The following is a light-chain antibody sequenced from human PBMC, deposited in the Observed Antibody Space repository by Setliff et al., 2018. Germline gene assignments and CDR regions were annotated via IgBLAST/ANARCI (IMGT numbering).Light chain of an antibody. CDR1: SSNIGSNT. V-gene: IGLV1-44*01. J-gene: IGLJ2*01. CDR3: AAWDDSLNGVV. CDR2: RNN. Sequence: QSALDQPPSASGTPGQRVTISCSGSSSNIGSNTVNWYQQLPGTAPKLLIYRNNQRPSGVPDRFSGSKSGTSASLAISGLQSEDEADYYCAAWDDSLNGVVFGGGTKVTVL.